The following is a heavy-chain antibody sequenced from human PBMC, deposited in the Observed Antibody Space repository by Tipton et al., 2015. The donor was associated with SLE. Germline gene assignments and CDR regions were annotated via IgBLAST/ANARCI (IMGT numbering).Heavy chain of an antibody. CDR2: INHSRST. D-gene: IGHD2-2*01. CDR1: GGSFSGYY. Sequence: TLSLTCAVYGGSFSGYYWSWIRQPPGKGLEWIGEINHSRSTNYNPPLKSRVTISVDTSKNQFSLKLSSVTAADTAVYYCASLGYCSSTSCFYGGGFDYWGQGTLVTVSS. J-gene: IGHJ4*02. CDR3: ASLGYCSSTSCFYGGGFDY. V-gene: IGHV4-34*01.